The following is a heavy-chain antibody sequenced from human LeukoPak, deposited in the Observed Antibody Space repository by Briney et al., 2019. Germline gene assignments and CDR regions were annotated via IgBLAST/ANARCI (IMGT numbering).Heavy chain of an antibody. Sequence: GASVKVSCKASGYTFTGYYMHWVRQAPGQGLGWMGWINPNSGGTNYAQKFQGRVTMTRDTPISTAYMELSRPRSDDTAVYYCARDPYSSSWYVRSGFFDYWGQGTLVTVSS. J-gene: IGHJ4*02. CDR1: GYTFTGYY. CDR2: INPNSGGT. V-gene: IGHV1-2*02. D-gene: IGHD6-13*01. CDR3: ARDPYSSSWYVRSGFFDY.